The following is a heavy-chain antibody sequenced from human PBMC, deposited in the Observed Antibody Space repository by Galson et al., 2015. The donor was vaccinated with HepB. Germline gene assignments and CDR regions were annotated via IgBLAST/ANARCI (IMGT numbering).Heavy chain of an antibody. D-gene: IGHD6-19*01. J-gene: IGHJ4*02. CDR1: GFTFSSYA. V-gene: IGHV3-30-3*01. CDR2: ISYDGSND. CDR3: ARDGAVAGGSWSDY. Sequence: SLRLSCAASGFTFSSYAMHWVRQAPGKGLEWVAVISYDGSNDYYADSVKGRFTISRDNSKNTLYLQMNSLRAEDTAVYYCARDGAVAGGSWSDYWGQGTLVTVSS.